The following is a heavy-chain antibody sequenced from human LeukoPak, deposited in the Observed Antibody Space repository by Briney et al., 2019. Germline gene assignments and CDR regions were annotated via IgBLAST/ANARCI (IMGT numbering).Heavy chain of an antibody. Sequence: GGSLRLSCAASGFTFSSYAMHWVRQAPGKGLEWVAVISYDGSNKYYADSVKGRFTISRDNSKNTLYLQMNSLRAEDTAVYYCGGDFDYWGQGTLVTVSS. CDR3: GGDFDY. V-gene: IGHV3-30*04. CDR1: GFTFSSYA. J-gene: IGHJ4*02. CDR2: ISYDGSNK.